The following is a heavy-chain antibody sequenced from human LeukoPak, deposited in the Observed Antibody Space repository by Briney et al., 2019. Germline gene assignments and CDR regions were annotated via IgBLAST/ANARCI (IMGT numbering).Heavy chain of an antibody. J-gene: IGHJ4*02. CDR2: VIPLFGTA. V-gene: IGHV1-69*13. CDR1: GRTFSSYA. D-gene: IGHD1-1*01. Sequence: SVKVSCNASGRTFSSYAISWARHAPGQGLEWMGGVIPLFGTAKYAQKFQGRVTITPDGSSTTDYMELSTLRSEGSAVYYCARAPPRTEYYFDYWGQGTLVTVSS. CDR3: ARAPPRTEYYFDY.